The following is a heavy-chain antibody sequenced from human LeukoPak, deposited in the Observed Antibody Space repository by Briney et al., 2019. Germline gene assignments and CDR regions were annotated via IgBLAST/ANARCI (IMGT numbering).Heavy chain of an antibody. CDR3: ARGSSETYINRFDY. CDR2: INPSGGTT. J-gene: IGHJ5*01. D-gene: IGHD1-26*01. Sequence: ASVKVSFKASGYTFTNYYIHWVRQAPGQGLEWMGLINPSGGTTSYAQNFQGRVTMTRDTSTSTVYMELSSLRSEDTAMYYCARGSSETYINRFDYLVRGSLVTVSS. V-gene: IGHV1-46*01. CDR1: GYTFTNYY.